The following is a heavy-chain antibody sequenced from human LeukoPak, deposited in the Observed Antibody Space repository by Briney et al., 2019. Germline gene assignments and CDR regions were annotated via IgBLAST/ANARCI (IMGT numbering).Heavy chain of an antibody. D-gene: IGHD1-26*01. V-gene: IGHV3-23*01. CDR1: GGSFSGYY. CDR2: ISGSGGST. Sequence: ETLSLTCAVYGGSFSGYYWSWIRQPPGKGLEWVSAISGSGGSTYYADSVKGRFTISRDNSKNTLYLQMNSLRAEDTAVYYCAKAGGSYSRGDYWGQGTLVTVSS. J-gene: IGHJ4*02. CDR3: AKAGGSYSRGDY.